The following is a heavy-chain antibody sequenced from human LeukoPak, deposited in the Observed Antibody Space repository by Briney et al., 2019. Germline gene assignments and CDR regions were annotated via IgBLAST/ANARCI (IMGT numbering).Heavy chain of an antibody. V-gene: IGHV4-4*07. D-gene: IGHD5-24*01. Sequence: SETLSLTCTVSGASISNYYWSWIRQPAGKGLEWIGRIYSSGSANYNPSLKSRVTMSVDTSKNQFSLKMSSVTAADTAVYYCARAQSNQMATKIWGQGILVTVSS. J-gene: IGHJ4*02. CDR2: IYSSGSA. CDR1: GASISNYY. CDR3: ARAQSNQMATKI.